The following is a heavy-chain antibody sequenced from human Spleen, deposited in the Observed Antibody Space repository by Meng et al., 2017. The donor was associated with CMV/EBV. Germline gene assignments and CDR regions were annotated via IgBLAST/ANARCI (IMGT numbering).Heavy chain of an antibody. CDR1: GYSFTTQW. J-gene: IGHJ5*02. Sequence: GSGYSFTTQWIAWVRQMPGKGLEWVGIIYPADSQTKYSPSFQGQVTISADKSISTAYLQWSSPKASDSAMYYCARGAVTLRGWLDPWGQGTLVTVSS. D-gene: IGHD4-17*01. V-gene: IGHV5-51*01. CDR3: ARGAVTLRGWLDP. CDR2: IYPADSQT.